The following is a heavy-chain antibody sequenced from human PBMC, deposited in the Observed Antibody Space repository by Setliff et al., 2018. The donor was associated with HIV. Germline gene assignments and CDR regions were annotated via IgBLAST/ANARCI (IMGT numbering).Heavy chain of an antibody. CDR2: VYFTGDA. CDR1: GASINTINHL. CDR3: ARGGASSKYLDP. V-gene: IGHV4-39*07. J-gene: IGHJ5*02. Sequence: SETLSLTCAVSGASINTINHLWDWIRQPPGKGLEWIGSVYFTGDAYYNPSLKSRVTLSVDTSKNQFSLSLTSVTGADTAVYYCARGGASSKYLDPWGQGTLVTVSS. D-gene: IGHD2-15*01.